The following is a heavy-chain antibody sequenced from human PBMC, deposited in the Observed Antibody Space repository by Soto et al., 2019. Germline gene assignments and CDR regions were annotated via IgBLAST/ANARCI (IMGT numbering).Heavy chain of an antibody. CDR1: GFTFDDYA. V-gene: IGHV3-9*01. Sequence: GGSLRLSCAASGFTFDDYAMHWVRQAPGKGLEWVSGISWNSGSIGYADSVKGRFTISRDNAKNSLYLQMNSLRAEDTALYYCAKGMGGAFDWLIAFDIWGQGTMVTVSS. CDR3: AKGMGGAFDWLIAFDI. J-gene: IGHJ3*02. CDR2: ISWNSGSI. D-gene: IGHD3-9*01.